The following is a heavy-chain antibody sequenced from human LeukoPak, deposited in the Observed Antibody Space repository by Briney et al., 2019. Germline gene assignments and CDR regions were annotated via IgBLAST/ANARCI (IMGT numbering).Heavy chain of an antibody. CDR1: GFTFSSYG. CDR3: ARPLGYNQEFDY. Sequence: GGSLRLSCAASGFTFSSYGMHWVRQAPGKGLEWVAFIRYDGSNKYYADSAKGRFTISRDNSKNTLYLQMNSLRAEDTAVYYCARPLGYNQEFDYWGQGTLVTVSS. D-gene: IGHD5-24*01. V-gene: IGHV3-30*02. CDR2: IRYDGSNK. J-gene: IGHJ4*02.